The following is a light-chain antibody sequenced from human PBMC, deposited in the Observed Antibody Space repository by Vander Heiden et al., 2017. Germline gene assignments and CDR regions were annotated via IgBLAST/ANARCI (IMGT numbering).Light chain of an antibody. CDR3: QVGDTVRDHFV. Sequence: SYVLTQPPSVSVAPGQTATITCGGNKIGSKSVHWYQQKTGQAPILVVHDDSDRPPGIPERFSASNSGNTATLTISSVGAGEEADYFCQVGDTVRDHFVFGGGTKLTAL. V-gene: IGLV3-21*02. CDR1: KIGSKS. CDR2: DDS. J-gene: IGLJ1*01.